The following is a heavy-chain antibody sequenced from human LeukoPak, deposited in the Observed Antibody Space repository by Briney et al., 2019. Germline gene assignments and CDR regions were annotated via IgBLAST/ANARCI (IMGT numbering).Heavy chain of an antibody. CDR1: GFTFSSYA. Sequence: GGSLRLSCAASGFTFSSYAMSWVRQAPGKGLEWVSGISGSGGSTYYADSVKGRFTISRDNSKNTLYLQMNSLRAEDTAVYYCARDGSAVQFDYWGQGTLVTVSS. D-gene: IGHD6-19*01. V-gene: IGHV3-23*01. CDR3: ARDGSAVQFDY. CDR2: ISGSGGST. J-gene: IGHJ4*02.